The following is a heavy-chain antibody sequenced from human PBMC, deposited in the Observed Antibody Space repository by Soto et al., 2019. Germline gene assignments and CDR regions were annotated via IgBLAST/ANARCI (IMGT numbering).Heavy chain of an antibody. CDR1: GGSISSYY. D-gene: IGHD3-16*02. CDR3: ARSYDYIWGSYPIDY. Sequence: SETLSLTCTVSGGSISSYYWSWIRQPPGKGLEWIGYIYYSGSTNYNPSLKSRVTISVDTSKNQFSLKLSSVTAADTAVYYCARSYDYIWGSYPIDYWGQGTLVTVSS. CDR2: IYYSGST. V-gene: IGHV4-59*01. J-gene: IGHJ4*02.